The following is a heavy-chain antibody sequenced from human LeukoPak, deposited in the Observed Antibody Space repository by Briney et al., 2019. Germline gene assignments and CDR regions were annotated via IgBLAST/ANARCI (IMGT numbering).Heavy chain of an antibody. Sequence: GASVKVSCKASGYTFTGYYMHWVRQAPGQGLEWRGWINPNSGGTKYAQKSQGRVTMISDASISTAYMELSSLRSDDTAVYYCASRPDQHLLYYFYYWGQGALVTVSS. CDR2: INPNSGGT. D-gene: IGHD2-15*01. V-gene: IGHV1-2*02. CDR1: GYTFTGYY. J-gene: IGHJ4*02. CDR3: ASRPDQHLLYYFYY.